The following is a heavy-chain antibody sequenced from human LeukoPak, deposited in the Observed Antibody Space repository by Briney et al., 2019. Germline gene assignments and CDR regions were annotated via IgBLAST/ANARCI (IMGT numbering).Heavy chain of an antibody. CDR2: ISYDGSNK. Sequence: PGGSLRLSCAASGFTFSTYTVHWVRQAPGKGLEWVAIISYDGSNKYYADSVKGRFTISRDNSKNTLYLQMNSLRAEDTAVYYCARDYYDSSGGYGMDVWGQGTTVTVSS. V-gene: IGHV3-30-3*01. CDR3: ARDYYDSSGGYGMDV. D-gene: IGHD3-22*01. CDR1: GFTFSTYT. J-gene: IGHJ6*02.